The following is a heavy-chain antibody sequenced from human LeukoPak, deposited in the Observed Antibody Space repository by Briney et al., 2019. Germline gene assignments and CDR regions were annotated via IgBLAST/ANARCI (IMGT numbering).Heavy chain of an antibody. V-gene: IGHV3-23*01. CDR3: AKLVPSDDFWSGYLGWFDP. Sequence: PGGSLRLSCVASGFIFSNYAMSWVRQAPGKGLECVSVISGSGGSTYSADSVKGRFTISRDNSKNTLYLQMNTLTAEDTAVYYCAKLVPSDDFWSGYLGWFDPWGQGTLVTVSS. CDR2: ISGSGGST. J-gene: IGHJ5*02. CDR1: GFIFSNYA. D-gene: IGHD3-3*01.